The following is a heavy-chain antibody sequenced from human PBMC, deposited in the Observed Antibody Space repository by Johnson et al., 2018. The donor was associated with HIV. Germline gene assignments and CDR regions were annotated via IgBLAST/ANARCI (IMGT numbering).Heavy chain of an antibody. CDR3: AKDRSGPNRDAFDI. V-gene: IGHV3-30*02. D-gene: IGHD2-15*01. CDR2: IRYDGSNK. CDR1: GFTFSSYG. Sequence: QMLLVESGGGVVQPGGSLRLSCAASGFTFSSYGMHWDRQAPGQGLEWVAFIRYDGSNKYYADSVKGRFTISRDNSKNTLYLQMNSRRAEDTAVYYCAKDRSGPNRDAFDIWGQGTMVTVSS. J-gene: IGHJ3*02.